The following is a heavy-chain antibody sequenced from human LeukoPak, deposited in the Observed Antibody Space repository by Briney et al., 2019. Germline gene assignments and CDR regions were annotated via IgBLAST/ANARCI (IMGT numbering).Heavy chain of an antibody. J-gene: IGHJ4*02. Sequence: SETLSLTCTVSGGSISSYYWSWLRQPAGKGLEWIGRIYTSGSTNYNPSLKSRVTMSVDTSKNQFSLKLSSVTAADTAVYYCASSYYDILTGYSHDYWGQGTLVTVSS. CDR1: GGSISSYY. CDR2: IYTSGST. V-gene: IGHV4-4*07. D-gene: IGHD3-9*01. CDR3: ASSYYDILTGYSHDY.